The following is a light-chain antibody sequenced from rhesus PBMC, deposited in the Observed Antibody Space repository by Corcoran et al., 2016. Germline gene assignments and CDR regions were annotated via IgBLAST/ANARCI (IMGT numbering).Light chain of an antibody. CDR1: QGISSY. J-gene: IGKJ2*01. CDR2: YAS. CDR3: QQYNSDPYS. V-gene: IGKV1-37*01. Sequence: DIQMTQSPSSLSASVGDRVTITCRASQGISSYLAWYQQKPGKAPKPLIYYASNLESGVTSRFSGSGSGTEVTLTISSLQPEDFATYYCQQYNSDPYSFGQGTKVEIK.